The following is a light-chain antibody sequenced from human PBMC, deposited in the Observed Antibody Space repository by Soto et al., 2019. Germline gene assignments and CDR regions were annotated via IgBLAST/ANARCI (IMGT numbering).Light chain of an antibody. CDR1: QSVTDNY. CDR2: GAS. J-gene: IGKJ1*01. CDR3: HQYGRSPRGM. V-gene: IGKV3-20*01. Sequence: DIVLTQSPGTLSSSPGGRATLSCRASQSVTDNYLAWYQHKPGQAPRLLIYGASSRATGIPDRFSGSGSGTDFTLTISRLEPEDFAMYYCHQYGRSPRGMFGQGTKVEIK.